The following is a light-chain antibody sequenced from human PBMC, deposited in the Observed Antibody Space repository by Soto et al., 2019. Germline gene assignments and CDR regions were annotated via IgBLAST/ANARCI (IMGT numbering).Light chain of an antibody. V-gene: IGKV3-20*01. CDR2: GAS. CDR3: QQYASTPLT. Sequence: EIVLTQSPGTLSLSPGERATLSCRASQSVSSGYLGWYQQKPGQAPRLLIYGASTRATGIPDRFSGSGSGTDFTLTISRVEPEDFAVYYCQQYASTPLTFGPGTKVDI. CDR1: QSVSSGY. J-gene: IGKJ3*01.